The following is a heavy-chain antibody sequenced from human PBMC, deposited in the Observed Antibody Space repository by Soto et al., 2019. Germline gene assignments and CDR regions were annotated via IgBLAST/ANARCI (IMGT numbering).Heavy chain of an antibody. Sequence: QLQLQESGSGLVKPSQTLSLTCAVSGGSISSGGYSWSWIRQPPGKGLEWIGYIYHRGSTYYTPSRXSXXTRSVDRSKNQSSRKLSSVTAADTAVYYCARTPDIWGQGTMVTASS. J-gene: IGHJ3*02. CDR3: ARTPDI. CDR2: IYHRGST. CDR1: GGSISSGGYS. V-gene: IGHV4-30-2*01.